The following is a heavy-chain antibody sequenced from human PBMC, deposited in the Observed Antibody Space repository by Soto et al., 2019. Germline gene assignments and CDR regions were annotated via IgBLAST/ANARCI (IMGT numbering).Heavy chain of an antibody. CDR2: ISTRRTTI. J-gene: IGHJ4*02. CDR3: PTGYCSVDNCITPTTSSDY. Sequence: GGSLRLSCAASGFTFSRYNMNWVRQAPGKGLEWIAYISTRRTTIYYADSVKGRFTISRDNAKNSLYLQMDSLRDEDTALYYRPTGYCSVDNCITPTTSSDYWGQGTLVTVPS. CDR1: GFTFSRYN. V-gene: IGHV3-48*02. D-gene: IGHD2-15*01.